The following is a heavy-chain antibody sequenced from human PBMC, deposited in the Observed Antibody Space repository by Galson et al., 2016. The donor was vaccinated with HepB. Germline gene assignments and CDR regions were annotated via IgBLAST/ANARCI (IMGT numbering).Heavy chain of an antibody. V-gene: IGHV4/OR15-8*02. CDR2: IHHRGNT. CDR3: ARHGFYCQDY. D-gene: IGHD2/OR15-2a*01. Sequence: SETLSLTCVVSGGSISSNDWWSWVRQPPDKGLEWIGEIHHRGNTNYSPTLKSRVTISVDTSKKEVSLKLSSVTAADTAVYYCARHGFYCQDYWGQGILVTVSS. J-gene: IGHJ4*02. CDR1: GGSISSNDW.